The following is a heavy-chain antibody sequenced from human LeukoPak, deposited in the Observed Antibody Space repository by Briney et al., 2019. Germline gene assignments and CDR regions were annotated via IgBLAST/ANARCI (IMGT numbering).Heavy chain of an antibody. J-gene: IGHJ4*02. CDR2: IYYSGST. D-gene: IGHD3-3*01. V-gene: IGHV4-61*01. CDR3: ARGYDLWSGYQPPDY. Sequence: SETLSLTCTVSGGSVSSGSYYWSWIRQPPGKGLEWIGYIYYSGSTNYNPSLKSRVTISVDTSKNQFSLKLSSVTAADTAVYYCARGYDLWSGYQPPDYWGQGTLVTVSS. CDR1: GGSVSSGSYY.